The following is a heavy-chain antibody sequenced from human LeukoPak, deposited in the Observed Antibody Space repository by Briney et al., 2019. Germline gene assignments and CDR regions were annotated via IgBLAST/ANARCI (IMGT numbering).Heavy chain of an antibody. CDR1: GGSISSSSYY. V-gene: IGHV4-39*01. J-gene: IGHJ2*01. CDR3: ARRQWLVLSYFDL. Sequence: SETLSLTCTVSGGSISSSSYYWGWIRQPPGKGLEWIGSIYYSGSTYYNPSLKSRVTISEDTSKNQFSLKLSSVTAADTAVYYCARRQWLVLSYFDLWGRGTLVTVSS. D-gene: IGHD6-19*01. CDR2: IYYSGST.